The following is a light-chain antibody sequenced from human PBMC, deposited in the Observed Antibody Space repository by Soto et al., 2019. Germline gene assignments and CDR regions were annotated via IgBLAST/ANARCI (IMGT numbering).Light chain of an antibody. CDR2: DVS. CDR1: SSDVGGYNY. CDR3: SSYISSSTPGV. J-gene: IGLJ1*01. V-gene: IGLV2-14*01. Sequence: QSVLTQPASVSGSPGQSITISCTGTSSDVGGYNYVSWYQQHPGKAPKLMIYDVSNRPSGVSNRFSGSKSGNTASLTISGLQAEDEADYYCSSYISSSTPGVFGTGTKVTVL.